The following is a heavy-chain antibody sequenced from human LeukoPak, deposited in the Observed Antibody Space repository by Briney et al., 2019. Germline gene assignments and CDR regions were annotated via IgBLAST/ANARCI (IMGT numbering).Heavy chain of an antibody. J-gene: IGHJ4*02. D-gene: IGHD6-19*01. CDR2: ISWNSGTV. CDR1: GFTFDDYG. V-gene: IGHV3-9*01. CDR3: AKGGYSSGWYGDH. Sequence: GGSLRLSXAASGFTFDDYGMHWVRQAPGKGLEWVSGISWNSGTVVYADSVRGRFTISRDNAKNSVYLQMNSLKAEDTALYYCAKGGYSSGWYGDHWGQGTLVTVSS.